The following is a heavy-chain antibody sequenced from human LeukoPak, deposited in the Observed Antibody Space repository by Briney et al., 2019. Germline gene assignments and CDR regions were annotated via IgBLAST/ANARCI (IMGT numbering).Heavy chain of an antibody. Sequence: GGSLRLSCAASGFTFSNYWMSWVRQVPGKGLEWLANIKVDGSETYYVDSLKGRFTISRDNAKNSVYLQMNSLRVEDTVVYYCARDGHWEVTRGHYFDYWGQGTLDTVSS. CDR3: ARDGHWEVTRGHYFDY. V-gene: IGHV3-7*01. CDR1: GFTFSNYW. D-gene: IGHD4-11*01. J-gene: IGHJ4*02. CDR2: IKVDGSET.